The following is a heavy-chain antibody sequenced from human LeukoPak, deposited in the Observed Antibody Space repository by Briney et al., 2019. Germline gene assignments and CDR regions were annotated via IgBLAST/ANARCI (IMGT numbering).Heavy chain of an antibody. V-gene: IGHV3-23*01. D-gene: IGHD4-23*01. CDR2: ITNGATGT. CDR3: AKAVESGGLFDS. J-gene: IGHJ4*02. CDR1: GLTFTNYA. Sequence: GGSLRLSCAASGLTFTNYAMTWVRQAPGKGLEWVSTITNGATGTFYADSVKGRFTISGDNSRNTVYLQMNSLRAEDTAVYYCAKAVESGGLFDSWGQGTLVTASS.